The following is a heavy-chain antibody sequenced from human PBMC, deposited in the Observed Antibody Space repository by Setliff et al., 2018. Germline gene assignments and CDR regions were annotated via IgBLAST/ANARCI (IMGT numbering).Heavy chain of an antibody. CDR1: GYTFFAYG. D-gene: IGHD4-17*01. J-gene: IGHJ4*02. CDR3: ARGKDYGDYGR. CDR2: ISPYNSNT. V-gene: IGHV1-18*01. Sequence: ASVKVSCKASGYTFFAYGINWVRQAPGQGLEWMGCISPYNSNTLYAQKFQGRVTMTTDTSTNTAYMELRGLRSDDTAVYYCARGKDYGDYGRWGQGTLVTVSS.